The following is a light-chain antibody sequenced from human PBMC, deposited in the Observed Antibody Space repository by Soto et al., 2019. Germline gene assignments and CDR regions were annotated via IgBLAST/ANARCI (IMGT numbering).Light chain of an antibody. CDR1: QSVFSR. J-gene: IGKJ1*01. CDR3: QQRSDWPPLT. Sequence: EIVSTECPATLSLSPGERATLSCRASQSVFSRLAWYQQKPGQAPRLLIYDASIRATGIPARFSGSGSGTDFTLTISSLEPEDFAIYYCQQRSDWPPLTFGQGTKVEIK. V-gene: IGKV3-11*01. CDR2: DAS.